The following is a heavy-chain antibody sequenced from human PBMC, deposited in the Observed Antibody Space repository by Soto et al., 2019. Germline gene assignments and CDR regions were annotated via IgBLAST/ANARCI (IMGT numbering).Heavy chain of an antibody. CDR2: IYYSGST. CDR1: GGSISSGGYY. V-gene: IGHV4-31*03. D-gene: IGHD2-2*01. J-gene: IGHJ4*02. Sequence: SETLSLTCTVSGGSISSGGYYWSWVRQHPGKGLEWIGYIYYSGSTYYNPSLKSRVTISVDTSKNQFSLKLSSVTAADTAVYYCARSSTSANYFDYWGQGTLVTVSS. CDR3: ARSSTSANYFDY.